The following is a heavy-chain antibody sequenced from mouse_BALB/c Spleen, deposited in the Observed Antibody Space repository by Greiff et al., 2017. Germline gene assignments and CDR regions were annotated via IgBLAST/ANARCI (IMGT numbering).Heavy chain of an antibody. CDR2: IWAGGST. J-gene: IGHJ1*01. V-gene: IGHV2-9*02. CDR1: GFSLTSYG. D-gene: IGHD2-10*01. CDR3: ARAAYYGNYDWYFDV. Sequence: QVQLKESGPGLVAPSQSLSITCTVSGFSLTSYGVHWVRQPPGKGLEWLGVIWAGGSTNYNSALMSRLSISKDNSKSQVSLKMNSLQTDDTAMYYWARAAYYGNYDWYFDVWGAGTTVTVSS.